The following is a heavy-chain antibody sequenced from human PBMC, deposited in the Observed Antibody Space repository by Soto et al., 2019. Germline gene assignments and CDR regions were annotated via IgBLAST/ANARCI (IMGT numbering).Heavy chain of an antibody. V-gene: IGHV3-33*01. CDR3: AREGGSGSYLNWFDT. D-gene: IGHD3-10*01. CDR1: GFTFSSYG. CDR2: IWYDGSNK. J-gene: IGHJ5*02. Sequence: QVQLVESGGGVVQPGRCLRLSCAASGFTFSSYGMHWVRQAPGKGLEWVAVIWYDGSNKYYADSVKGRFTISRDNSKNTLYLQMNSLRAEDTAVYYCAREGGSGSYLNWFDTWGQGTLVTVSS.